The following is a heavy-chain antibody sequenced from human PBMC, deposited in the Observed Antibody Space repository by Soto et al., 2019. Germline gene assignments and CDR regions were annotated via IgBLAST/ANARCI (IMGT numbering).Heavy chain of an antibody. CDR2: ISYDGSNK. CDR1: GFTFSGYG. V-gene: IGHV3-30*03. Sequence: GGSLRLSCVASGFTFSGYGMHWVHQAPGKGREWVAVISYDGSNKYYADSVKGRFTISRDNSKNTLYLEMNSRTAEDTALYYCARDPSGADSHDRWGRGTVVNVSS. J-gene: IGHJ5*02. D-gene: IGHD2-21*01. CDR3: ARDPSGADSHDR.